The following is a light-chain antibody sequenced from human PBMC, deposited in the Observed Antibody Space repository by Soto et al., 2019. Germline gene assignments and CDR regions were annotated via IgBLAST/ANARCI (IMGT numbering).Light chain of an antibody. Sequence: ALTQPASVSGSPGQSITISCTGTSSGIGHYDYVSWYQQHPGKAPKLMIYHVTYRPSGVSNRYSGSKSGNSASLTISGLQADDEADYYCCSLTTSHTYVFGSGTKVTVL. J-gene: IGLJ1*01. CDR3: CSLTTSHTYV. V-gene: IGLV2-14*03. CDR1: SSGIGHYDY. CDR2: HVT.